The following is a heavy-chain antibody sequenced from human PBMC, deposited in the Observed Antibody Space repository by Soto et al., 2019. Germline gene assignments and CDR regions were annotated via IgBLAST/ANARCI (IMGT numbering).Heavy chain of an antibody. V-gene: IGHV4-39*01. D-gene: IGHD3-9*01. J-gene: IGHJ4*02. Sequence: SETLSLTCTVSCGSLSSRGYYWSWIRQHPGKGLEWIGYIYYSGSTYHNPSLKSRVTISVDRSNNQFSLKLTSVTAADTAVYYCARHFSVDHFDYWGQGALVTAPQ. CDR1: CGSLSSRGYY. CDR2: IYYSGST. CDR3: ARHFSVDHFDY.